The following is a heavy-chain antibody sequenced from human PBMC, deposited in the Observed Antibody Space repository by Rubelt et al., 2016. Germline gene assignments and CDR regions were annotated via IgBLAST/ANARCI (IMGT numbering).Heavy chain of an antibody. Sequence: EVQLVESGGGLVQPGGSLRLSCAVSGFTFSSYDMHWVRQTTGKGLEWVSGIGTAGDTYYRGSVKGRFTISRENAKNSLYLQVNSLRAGDTAVYYCARGMDSSGYDAFDIWGQGTMVTVSS. V-gene: IGHV3-13*01. CDR3: ARGMDSSGYDAFDI. D-gene: IGHD3-22*01. CDR2: IGTAGDT. J-gene: IGHJ3*02. CDR1: GFTFSSYD.